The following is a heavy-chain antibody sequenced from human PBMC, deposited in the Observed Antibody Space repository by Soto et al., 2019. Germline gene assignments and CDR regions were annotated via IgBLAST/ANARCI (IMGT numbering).Heavy chain of an antibody. D-gene: IGHD2-21*02. CDR1: GFTFTSSA. CDR2: IVVGSGNT. Sequence: SVKLSCKASGFTFTSSAMQWVRHARGQRLEWIGWIVVGSGNTNYAQKFQERVTITRDMSTSTAYMELSSLRSEDTAVYYCAREAYCGGDCYWSAFDIWGQGTMVTVSS. CDR3: AREAYCGGDCYWSAFDI. V-gene: IGHV1-58*02. J-gene: IGHJ3*02.